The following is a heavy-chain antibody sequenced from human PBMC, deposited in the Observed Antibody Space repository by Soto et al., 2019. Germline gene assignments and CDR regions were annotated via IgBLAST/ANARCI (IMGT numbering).Heavy chain of an antibody. V-gene: IGHV1-69*13. Sequence: SVKVSCKASGGTFSSYAISWVRQAPGQGLEWMGGIIPIFGTANYAQKFQGRVTITADESTSTAYMELSSLRSEDTAVYYCARDECSGGSCYAGNAFDIWGQGTMVTVSS. CDR1: GGTFSSYA. D-gene: IGHD2-15*01. J-gene: IGHJ3*02. CDR2: IIPIFGTA. CDR3: ARDECSGGSCYAGNAFDI.